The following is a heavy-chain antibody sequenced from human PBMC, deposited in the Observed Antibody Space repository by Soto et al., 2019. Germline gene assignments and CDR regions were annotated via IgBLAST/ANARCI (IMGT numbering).Heavy chain of an antibody. CDR2: LNPKTGVT. D-gene: IGHD1-7*01. CDR1: GYTFTNYY. Sequence: QVQLLQSGAEVKKPGASVKVSCKASGYTFTNYYIYWVRQAPGQGLECRGWLNPKTGVTNSEQRCQGWINMTGDTSSSSAYMELSRLRSADTAVYYCASDFRLGTTGTLHHYSHYGMDVWGQGTTVTVSS. V-gene: IGHV1-2*04. CDR3: ASDFRLGTTGTLHHYSHYGMDV. J-gene: IGHJ6*02.